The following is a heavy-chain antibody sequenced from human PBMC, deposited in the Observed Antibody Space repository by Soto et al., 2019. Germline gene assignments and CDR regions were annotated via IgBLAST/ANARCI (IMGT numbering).Heavy chain of an antibody. CDR1: GFTFSNYY. Sequence: GGSLRLSCGASGFTFSNYYMSWIRQAPGKGLEWVSYISSTGRTIYYADSVKGRFTVSRDNAQNSLSLKLNSLRVEDTAVYYCARSYRSGWEFDYWGQGTQVTVSS. D-gene: IGHD6-19*01. V-gene: IGHV3-11*01. CDR3: ARSYRSGWEFDY. CDR2: ISSTGRTI. J-gene: IGHJ4*02.